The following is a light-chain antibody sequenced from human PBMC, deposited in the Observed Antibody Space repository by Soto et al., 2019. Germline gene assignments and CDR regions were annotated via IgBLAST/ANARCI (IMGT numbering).Light chain of an antibody. Sequence: DIQMTQSPSSLSASVGDRLTITCRASHDIHTYLAWFQQKPGEVPKVLLYSASTLQSGVPSRFSGSGSGTDFTLTISGRQPEEVATYYCPRYDSPPWTFGQGTKVEIK. CDR1: HDIHTY. V-gene: IGKV1-27*01. CDR3: PRYDSPPWT. CDR2: SAS. J-gene: IGKJ1*01.